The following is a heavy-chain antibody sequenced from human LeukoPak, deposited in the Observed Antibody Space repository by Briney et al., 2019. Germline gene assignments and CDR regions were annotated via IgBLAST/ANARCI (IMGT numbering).Heavy chain of an antibody. V-gene: IGHV3-33*01. CDR2: IWYDGSNK. D-gene: IGHD3-3*01. Sequence: GRSLRLSCAASGFTFSSYGMHWVRQAPGKGLEWVAVIWYDGSNKYYADSVKGRFTISRDNSKNTVYLQMNSLRAEDTAAYYCARDVSYDHIDYWGQGTLVIVSS. J-gene: IGHJ4*02. CDR3: ARDVSYDHIDY. CDR1: GFTFSSYG.